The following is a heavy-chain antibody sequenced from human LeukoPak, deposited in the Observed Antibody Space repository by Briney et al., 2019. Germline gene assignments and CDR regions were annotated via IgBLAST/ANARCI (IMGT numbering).Heavy chain of an antibody. D-gene: IGHD3-10*01. J-gene: IGHJ4*02. CDR1: GYTFTSYG. V-gene: IGHV1-18*01. CDR2: ISAYNGNT. Sequence: ASVKVSCRASGYTFTSYGISWVRQAPGQGLEWMGWISAYNGNTNYAQKLQGRVTMTTDTSTSTAYMELRSLRSDDTAVYYCARDYVPRGRRPLGNFDYWGQGTLVTVSS. CDR3: ARDYVPRGRRPLGNFDY.